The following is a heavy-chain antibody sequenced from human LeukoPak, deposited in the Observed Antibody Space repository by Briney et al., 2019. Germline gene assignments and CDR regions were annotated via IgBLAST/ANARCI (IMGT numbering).Heavy chain of an antibody. CDR1: GFTFSTYN. Sequence: GGSLRLSCAASGFTFSTYNMNWVRQAPGKGLEWVSHISSSSTIYYADSVKGRFTISRDNAQNSLYLQMNSLRAEDTAVYYCARAFGYWGQGTLVTVSS. V-gene: IGHV3-48*01. D-gene: IGHD3-10*01. J-gene: IGHJ4*02. CDR2: ISSSSTI. CDR3: ARAFGY.